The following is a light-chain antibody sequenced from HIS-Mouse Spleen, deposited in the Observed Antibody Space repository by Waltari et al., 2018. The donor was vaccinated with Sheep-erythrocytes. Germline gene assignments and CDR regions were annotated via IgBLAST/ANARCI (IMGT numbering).Light chain of an antibody. CDR2: EDS. CDR1: ALPKKY. Sequence: SYELTQPPSVSVSPGQTARITCSGDALPKKYAYWYPQKSGQAPVPVIYEDSKRPSGITARFSGSSSGTMATLTISGAQVEDEADYYCYSTDSSGNGVFGGGTKLTVL. V-gene: IGLV3-10*01. J-gene: IGLJ2*01. CDR3: YSTDSSGNGV.